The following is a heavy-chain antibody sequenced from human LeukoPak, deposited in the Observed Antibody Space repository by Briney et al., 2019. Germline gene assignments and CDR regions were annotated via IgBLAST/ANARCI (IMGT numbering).Heavy chain of an antibody. D-gene: IGHD4-17*01. V-gene: IGHV3-23*01. CDR1: GFTFSNYS. CDR2: VSGTGGTT. Sequence: PGGSLRLSCAASGFTFSNYSMSWVRQAPGKGLEWVSTVSGTGGTTYYADSVKGRFTISRGNSKNTLFLQFNSLRADDTAVYYCAKGRGTTVTAAANYWGQGTLVT. J-gene: IGHJ4*02. CDR3: AKGRGTTVTAAANY.